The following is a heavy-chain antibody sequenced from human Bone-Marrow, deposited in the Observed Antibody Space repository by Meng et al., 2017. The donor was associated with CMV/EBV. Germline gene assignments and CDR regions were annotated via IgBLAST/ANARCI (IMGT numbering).Heavy chain of an antibody. D-gene: IGHD4/OR15-4a*01. CDR2: ISGSGDNT. V-gene: IGHV3-23*01. J-gene: IGHJ3*02. CDR1: GFTFSRHA. CDR3: TRLSADAFDI. Sequence: LSLTCAASGFTFSRHAMSWVRQTAEKGLEWVSSISGSGDNTYYADSVKGRFTISRDDSKNTLYLQMKSLKTEDTAVYYCTRLSADAFDIWGQGTRVTVSS.